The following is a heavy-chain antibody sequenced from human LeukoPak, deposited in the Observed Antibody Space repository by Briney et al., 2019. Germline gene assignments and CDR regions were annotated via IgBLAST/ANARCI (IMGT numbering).Heavy chain of an antibody. D-gene: IGHD3-22*01. CDR3: VRDRIVVVKIFDY. V-gene: IGHV3-33*01. CDR2: IWYDGSNK. CDR1: GFTFSSYG. J-gene: IGHJ4*02. Sequence: GGSLRLSCAASGFTFSSYGMHWVRQAPGKGLEWVAVIWYDGSNKYYADSVKGRFAISRDNSKNTLYLQMNSLRAEDTAVYYCVRDRIVVVKIFDYWGQGTLVTVSS.